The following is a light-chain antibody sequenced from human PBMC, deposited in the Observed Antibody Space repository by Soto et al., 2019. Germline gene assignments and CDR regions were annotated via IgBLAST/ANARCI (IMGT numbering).Light chain of an antibody. Sequence: QSALTQPASVSGSPGQSITISCTGTSSDVGGYNYVSWYQQHPGKAPKLMIYDVSNRPPGVSNRFSGSKSGNTASLTISGLQAEDEADYYCSSYTSSSTSLYVFGTGTKLTVL. CDR3: SSYTSSSTSLYV. J-gene: IGLJ1*01. CDR2: DVS. CDR1: SSDVGGYNY. V-gene: IGLV2-14*01.